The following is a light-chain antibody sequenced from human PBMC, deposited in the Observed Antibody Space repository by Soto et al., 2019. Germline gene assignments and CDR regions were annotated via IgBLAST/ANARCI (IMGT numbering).Light chain of an antibody. CDR2: DAS. CDR1: QIVSTNW. CDR3: QQYDSSWT. Sequence: EIVLTQSPGTLSLSPGERATLSCRASQIVSTNWLAWYQQKPGQAPILVIYDASRRATGIPDRFSGSGSGTDFTLTNSRLEPEDFAVYYCQQYDSSWTFGQGTKVEIK. V-gene: IGKV3-20*01. J-gene: IGKJ1*01.